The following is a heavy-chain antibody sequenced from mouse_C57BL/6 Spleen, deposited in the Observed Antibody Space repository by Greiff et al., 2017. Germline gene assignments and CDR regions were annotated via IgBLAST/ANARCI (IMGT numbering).Heavy chain of an antibody. CDR1: GYTFTDYE. J-gene: IGHJ4*01. CDR3: TRSDTTVDAMDY. D-gene: IGHD1-1*01. V-gene: IGHV1-15*01. CDR2: IDPETGGT. Sequence: VQLVESGAELVRPGASVTLSCKASGYTFTDYEMHWVKQTPVHGLEWIGAIDPETGGTAYNQKFKGKAILTADKSSSTAYMELRSLTSEDSAVYYCTRSDTTVDAMDYWGQGTSVTVSS.